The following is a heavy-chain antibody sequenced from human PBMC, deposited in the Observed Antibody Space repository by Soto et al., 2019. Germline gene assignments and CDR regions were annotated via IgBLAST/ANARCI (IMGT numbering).Heavy chain of an antibody. CDR2: FYHSGST. Sequence: SETLSLTCPVSGGSISNYYLSWIRQSPGKGLEWIGYFYHSGSTYYNPSLKSRVTISVDRSKNQFSLKLSSVTAADTAVYYCARGVTTVTTIDYWGQGTLVTVS. D-gene: IGHD4-17*01. V-gene: IGHV4-59*12. CDR3: ARGVTTVTTIDY. CDR1: GGSISNYY. J-gene: IGHJ4*02.